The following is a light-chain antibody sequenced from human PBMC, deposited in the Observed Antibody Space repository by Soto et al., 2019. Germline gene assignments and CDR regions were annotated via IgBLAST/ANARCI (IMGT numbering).Light chain of an antibody. Sequence: EIVLTQSPATLSLSPGERATLSCRASQSVSSYLAWYQQKTGQAPRLLIYAASNRATGIPARFSGSGSGTDFTLTISSLEPEDFAVYYCQQRSNWPPVNFGQGTRLEI. CDR2: AAS. J-gene: IGKJ5*01. V-gene: IGKV3-11*01. CDR1: QSVSSY. CDR3: QQRSNWPPVN.